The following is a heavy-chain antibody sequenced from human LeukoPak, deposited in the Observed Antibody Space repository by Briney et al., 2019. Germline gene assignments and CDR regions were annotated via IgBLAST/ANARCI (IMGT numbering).Heavy chain of an antibody. D-gene: IGHD3-16*01. V-gene: IGHV4-39*01. Sequence: PSETLSLTCTVSGDSISSTNYYWGWLRQPPGKGLGWIGSIYYSGTTYYNPSLKSRVTISVDTSKNQFSLKLTSVTAADTAVYYCARFGGGSVADHWGQGTLATVSS. CDR1: GDSISSTNYY. CDR2: IYYSGTT. CDR3: ARFGGGSVADH. J-gene: IGHJ4*02.